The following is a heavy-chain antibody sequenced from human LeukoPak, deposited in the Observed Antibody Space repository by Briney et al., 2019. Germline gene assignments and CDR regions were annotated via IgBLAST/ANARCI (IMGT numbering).Heavy chain of an antibody. Sequence: PGGSLRLSCAASGYNFDDYAVHWVRQAPGKGLEWVSLISWDGSGTYYADSVKGRFTISRDNTKDSAYLQMDSLRVEDTALYYCVREESSGYDPYFQHWGQGTLVTVSS. CDR3: VREESSGYDPYFQH. J-gene: IGHJ1*01. V-gene: IGHV3-43D*04. CDR1: GYNFDDYA. CDR2: ISWDGSGT. D-gene: IGHD3-22*01.